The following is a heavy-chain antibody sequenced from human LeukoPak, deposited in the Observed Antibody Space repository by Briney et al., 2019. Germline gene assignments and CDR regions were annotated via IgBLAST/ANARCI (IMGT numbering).Heavy chain of an antibody. CDR2: IYSGGKT. CDR3: ARIVDYGGNSGDY. Sequence: GGSLRLSCAASGFTVSSNYMSWVRQAPGKGLEWVSVIYSGGKTDYADSVKGRFTISRDNSKNTLYLQMNSLRAEDTAVYYCARIVDYGGNSGDYWGQGTQVTVSS. D-gene: IGHD4-23*01. V-gene: IGHV3-53*01. J-gene: IGHJ4*02. CDR1: GFTVSSNY.